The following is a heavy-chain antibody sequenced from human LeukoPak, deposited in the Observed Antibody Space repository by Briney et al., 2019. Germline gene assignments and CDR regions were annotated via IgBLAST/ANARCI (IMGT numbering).Heavy chain of an antibody. CDR3: ARQPPATAAFDI. CDR1: GASISSYY. CDR2: IYYSGNT. J-gene: IGHJ3*02. Sequence: SETLSLTCAVSGASISSYYWSWIRQPPGKGLEWIAYIYYSGNTNYNPSFKGRVTISVDTSKNQFSLKLSSLAAADTAIYYCARQPPATAAFDIWGQGTMVTVSS. D-gene: IGHD1-14*01. V-gene: IGHV4-59*08.